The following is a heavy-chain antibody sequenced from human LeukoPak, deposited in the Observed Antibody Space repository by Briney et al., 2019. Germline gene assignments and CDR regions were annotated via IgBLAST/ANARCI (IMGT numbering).Heavy chain of an antibody. D-gene: IGHD6-13*01. CDR1: GGSISTYY. CDR3: ARGRVSSSTWYSTHYYYFYMDV. CDR2: LYYNGRT. V-gene: IGHV4-59*01. J-gene: IGHJ6*03. Sequence: SETLSLTCTVSGGSISTYYWSWIRQPPGKGLEWIGYLYYNGRTNYNPSLKSRVTLSLDTSKNQFSLKLSSVTAADTAVYFCARGRVSSSTWYSTHYYYFYMDVWGKGTTVTVSS.